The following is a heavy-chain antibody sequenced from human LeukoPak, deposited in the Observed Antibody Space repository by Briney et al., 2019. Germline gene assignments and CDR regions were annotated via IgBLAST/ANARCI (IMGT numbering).Heavy chain of an antibody. V-gene: IGHV1-24*01. CDR1: GYTLTELS. CDR2: FDPEDGET. CDR3: ARDSVAYCGGDCSLGAFDI. J-gene: IGHJ3*02. Sequence: ASVKVSCKVSGYTLTELSMHWVRQAPGKGLEWMGGFDPEDGETIYAQKFQGRVTMTEDTSTDTAYMELSSLRSEDTAVYYCARDSVAYCGGDCSLGAFDIWGQGTMVTVSS. D-gene: IGHD2-21*02.